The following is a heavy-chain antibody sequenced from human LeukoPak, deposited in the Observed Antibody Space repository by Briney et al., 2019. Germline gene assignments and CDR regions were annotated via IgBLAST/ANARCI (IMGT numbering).Heavy chain of an antibody. CDR3: VQLYGDFYFDY. Sequence: SGPALVNPTQTLTLTCSFSGFSLTTSGIRVNWIRQPPEKALEWLAHIDWDDDKFYSTSLKTRLTLSKDTSKNQVVLTMTNMDPVDTATYYCVQLYGDFYFDYWGQGTLVTVSS. CDR2: IDWDDDK. D-gene: IGHD4-17*01. J-gene: IGHJ4*02. CDR1: GFSLTTSGIR. V-gene: IGHV2-70*04.